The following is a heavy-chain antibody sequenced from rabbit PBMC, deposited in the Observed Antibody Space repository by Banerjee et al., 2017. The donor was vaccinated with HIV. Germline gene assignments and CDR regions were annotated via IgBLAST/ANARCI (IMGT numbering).Heavy chain of an antibody. J-gene: IGHJ4*01. Sequence: QEQLEESGGDLVKPEGSLTLTCTASGFSFSNKYVMCWVRQAPGKGLEWIACIYTGSSGSTYYASWAKGRFTISRENTQNTVSLQMNSLTAADTATYFCARDLAGVTGWNFNLWGQGTLVTVS. D-gene: IGHD4-1*01. CDR3: ARDLAGVTGWNFNL. CDR1: GFSFSNKYV. CDR2: IYTGSSGST. V-gene: IGHV1S45*01.